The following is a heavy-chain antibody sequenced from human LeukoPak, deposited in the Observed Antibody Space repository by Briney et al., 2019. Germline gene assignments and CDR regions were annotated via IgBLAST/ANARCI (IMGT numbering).Heavy chain of an antibody. V-gene: IGHV3-48*03. D-gene: IGHD2-15*01. J-gene: IGHJ6*04. CDR3: ARDDIVVVVAATPYYYGTDV. CDR1: GFTFSSYE. CDR2: ISSSGSTI. Sequence: GGSLRLSCAASGFTFSSYEMNWVRQAPGEGLEWVSYISSSGSTIYYADSVKGRFTISRDNAKNSLYLQMNSLRAEDTAVYYCARDDIVVVVAATPYYYGTDVWGKGTTVTVSS.